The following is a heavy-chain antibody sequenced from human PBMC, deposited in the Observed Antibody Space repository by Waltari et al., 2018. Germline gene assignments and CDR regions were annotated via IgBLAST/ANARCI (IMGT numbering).Heavy chain of an antibody. J-gene: IGHJ3*02. CDR1: GFMLRRYW. V-gene: IGHV3-7*03. CDR2: INVDGSED. Sequence: EVPLVESGGGLVQLGGSLRLSGAASGFMLRRYWMTWVSQVPGKVLERVANINVDGSEDYFVESVRGRFSISRDNAKNSLYLQMNSLRAEDTAVYYCTRDKGWQCFDIWGQGTMVTVSS. D-gene: IGHD6-19*01. CDR3: TRDKGWQCFDI.